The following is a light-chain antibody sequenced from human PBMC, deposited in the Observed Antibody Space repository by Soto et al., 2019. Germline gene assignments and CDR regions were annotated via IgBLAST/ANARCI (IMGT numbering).Light chain of an antibody. J-gene: IGLJ2*01. CDR1: SSDVGGYNY. Sequence: QSALTQPPSASGSPGQSVTISCTGTSSDVGGYNYVSWYQQHPGKAPKLLIYDVSERPSGVPDRFSEAKSGNTASLTVSGLQAENEADYYCESYAGTNNLVFGGGTKLTVL. V-gene: IGLV2-8*01. CDR2: DVS. CDR3: ESYAGTNNLV.